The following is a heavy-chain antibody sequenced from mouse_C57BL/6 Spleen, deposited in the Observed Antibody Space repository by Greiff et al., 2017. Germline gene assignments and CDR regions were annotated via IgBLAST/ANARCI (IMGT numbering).Heavy chain of an antibody. J-gene: IGHJ2*01. CDR3: ARHSYSNYFFDY. CDR2: IDPSDSYT. CDR1: GYTFTSYW. V-gene: IGHV1-69*01. D-gene: IGHD2-5*01. Sequence: QVQLQQPGAELVMPGASVKLSCKASGYTFTSYWMHWVKQRPGQGLEWIGEIDPSDSYTNYNQKLKGKSTLTVDKSSSTAYMQLSSLTSEDSAVYYCARHSYSNYFFDYWGQGTTLTVSS.